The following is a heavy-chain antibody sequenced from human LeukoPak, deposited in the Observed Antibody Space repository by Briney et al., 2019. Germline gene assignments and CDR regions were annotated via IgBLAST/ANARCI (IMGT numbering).Heavy chain of an antibody. CDR1: GGSISSGSYY. CDR2: IYYSGST. V-gene: IGHV4-39*01. J-gene: IGHJ5*02. CDR3: ARHSSMGSEKVRYFDTAPFDP. Sequence: SETLSLTCTVSGGSISSGSYYWGWIRQPPGKGLEWIGSIYYSGSTYYNPSLKSRVTISVDTSKNQFSLKLSSVTAADTAVYYCARHSSMGSEKVRYFDTAPFDPWGQGTLVTVSS. D-gene: IGHD3-9*01.